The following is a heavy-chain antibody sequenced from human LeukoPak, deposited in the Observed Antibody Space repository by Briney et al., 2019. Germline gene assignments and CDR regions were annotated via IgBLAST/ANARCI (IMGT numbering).Heavy chain of an antibody. CDR1: GGSISSGGYY. J-gene: IGHJ4*02. V-gene: IGHV4-31*03. D-gene: IGHD3-10*01. CDR2: IYYSGST. CDR3: ATLWFGELLSQYYFDY. Sequence: SETLSLTCTVSGGSISSGGYYWSWIRQHPGKGLEWIGYIYYSGSTYYNPSLKSRVTISVDTSKNQFSLKLSSVTAADTAVYYCATLWFGELLSQYYFDYWGQGTLVTVSS.